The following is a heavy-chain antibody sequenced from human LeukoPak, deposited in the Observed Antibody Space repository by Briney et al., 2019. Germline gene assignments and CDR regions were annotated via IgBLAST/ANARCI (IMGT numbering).Heavy chain of an antibody. Sequence: GGSLRLSCAASGFTFSSYEMTWVRQAPGKGLEWVSYISISGITIYYAASMRGRFTISRDNANNSLYLQMNSLRAEDTAVYYCARERVTTGGDAFDIWGQGTMVTVSS. CDR3: ARERVTTGGDAFDI. D-gene: IGHD4-17*01. CDR1: GFTFSSYE. CDR2: ISISGITI. V-gene: IGHV3-48*03. J-gene: IGHJ3*02.